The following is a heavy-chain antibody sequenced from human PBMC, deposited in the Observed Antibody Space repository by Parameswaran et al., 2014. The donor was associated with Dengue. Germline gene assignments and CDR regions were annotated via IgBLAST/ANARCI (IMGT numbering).Heavy chain of an antibody. CDR3: ARDRYCSSTSCYGLDP. J-gene: IGHJ5*02. CDR2: LLHGST. D-gene: IGHD2-2*01. V-gene: IGHV4-59*01. Sequence: PGKGLGVDWVYLLHGSTNYNPPSTSRVTISVDTSKNQFSLKLSSVTAADTAVYYCARDRYCSSTSCYGLDPWGQGTLVTVSS.